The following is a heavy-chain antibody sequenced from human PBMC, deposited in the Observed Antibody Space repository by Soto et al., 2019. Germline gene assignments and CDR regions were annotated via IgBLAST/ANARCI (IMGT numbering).Heavy chain of an antibody. CDR1: GGSVSSDDYY. J-gene: IGHJ4*02. D-gene: IGHD6-13*01. Sequence: QVQLQESGPRLVKPSQTLSLTCTVSGGSVSSDDYYWNWIRQPPGEGLEWIGYSFYSGNTYYNPALKSRVTISVDTSKNQFSLTLTSVTDADTAVYYCVRDVTNISPTDHFTAAGHFDSWGQGVLVTVSS. CDR2: SFYSGNT. CDR3: VRDVTNISPTDHFTAAGHFDS. V-gene: IGHV4-30-4*01.